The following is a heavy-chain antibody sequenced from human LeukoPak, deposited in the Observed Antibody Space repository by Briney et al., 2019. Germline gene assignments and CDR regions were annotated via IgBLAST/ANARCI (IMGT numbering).Heavy chain of an antibody. J-gene: IGHJ4*02. CDR2: INPSGGST. Sequence: GASVKVSCKASGYTFTGYYIHWVRQAPGQGLEWMGIINPSGGSTTYAQKFQGRVTMTRDTSTSTVYMELSSLRSEDTAVYYCARDGTYYDILTGYTPHDYWGQGTLVTVSS. V-gene: IGHV1-46*01. CDR1: GYTFTGYY. D-gene: IGHD3-9*01. CDR3: ARDGTYYDILTGYTPHDY.